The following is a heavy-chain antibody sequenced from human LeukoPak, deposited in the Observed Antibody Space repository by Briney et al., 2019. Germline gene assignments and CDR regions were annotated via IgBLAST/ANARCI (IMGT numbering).Heavy chain of an antibody. J-gene: IGHJ4*02. Sequence: GGSLRLSCAASGFSFRDYYMSWIRQAPGKGLEWVSYISTDSVYTNYADPVKGRFTISRDNAKNTLSLQMNSLRAEDTAVYYCAKVVGTGTTPTDYWGQGTLVTVSS. V-gene: IGHV3-11*05. CDR2: ISTDSVYT. D-gene: IGHD1-1*01. CDR1: GFSFRDYY. CDR3: AKVVGTGTTPTDY.